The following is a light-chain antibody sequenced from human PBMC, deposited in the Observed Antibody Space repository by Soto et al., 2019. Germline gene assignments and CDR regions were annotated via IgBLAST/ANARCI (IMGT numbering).Light chain of an antibody. V-gene: IGKV3-20*01. CDR3: QQYGTSPRT. CDR1: QSVRSSY. J-gene: IGKJ1*01. Sequence: EIVLTQSPGTLSLSPGERATLSCRASQSVRSSYLAWYQQKLGQAPRLLIYGVSNRATGIPDRFSGSGSGTYFTPTISSLESEDFAVYYCQQYGTSPRTFGQGTKVEIK. CDR2: GVS.